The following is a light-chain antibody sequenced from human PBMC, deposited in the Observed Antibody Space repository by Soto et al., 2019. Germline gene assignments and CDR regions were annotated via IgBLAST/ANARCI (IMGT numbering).Light chain of an antibody. Sequence: ETVVTQSPSTLSVSPGERATLSCTASQSVSRHLAWYQQKPDQALRLLIYGAYTRATGVPARFSGAGSGTEFTLAISSLQSDDLAVYYCQQYHDWPLTFGGGTKVEIK. J-gene: IGKJ4*01. CDR1: QSVSRH. CDR3: QQYHDWPLT. CDR2: GAY. V-gene: IGKV3-15*01.